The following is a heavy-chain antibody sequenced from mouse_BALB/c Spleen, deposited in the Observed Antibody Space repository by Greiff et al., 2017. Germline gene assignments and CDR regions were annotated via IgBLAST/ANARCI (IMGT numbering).Heavy chain of an antibody. CDR2: ISSGGGST. J-gene: IGHJ4*01. CDR1: GFAFSSYD. V-gene: IGHV5-12-1*01. Sequence: DVMLVESGGGLVKPGGSLKLSCAASGFAFSSYDMSWVRQTPEKRLEWVAYISSGGGSTYYPDTVKGRFTISRDNAKNTLYLQMSSLKSEDTAMYYCARDYGYDYYAMDYWGQGTSVTVSA. D-gene: IGHD1-2*01. CDR3: ARDYGYDYYAMDY.